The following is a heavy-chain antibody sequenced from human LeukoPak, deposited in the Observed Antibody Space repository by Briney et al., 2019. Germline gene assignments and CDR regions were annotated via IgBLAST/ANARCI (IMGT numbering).Heavy chain of an antibody. CDR2: INPNSGGT. CDR3: ARGHNWNVPIDY. CDR1: GYTFTGYY. V-gene: IGHV1-2*02. J-gene: IGHJ4*02. Sequence: ASVRVSCKASGYTFTGYYMHWVRQAPGQGLEWMGWINPNSGGTNYAQKFQGRVTMTRDTSISTAYMELSRLRSDDTAVYYCARGHNWNVPIDYWGQGTLVTVSS. D-gene: IGHD1-1*01.